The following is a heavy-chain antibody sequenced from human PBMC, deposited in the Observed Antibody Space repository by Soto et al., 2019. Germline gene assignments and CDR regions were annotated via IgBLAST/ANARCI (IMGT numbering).Heavy chain of an antibody. CDR3: APPGQIFCSGGNCYYDPNYYYGMDV. V-gene: IGHV3-23*01. CDR2: VTGSGSSQ. J-gene: IGHJ6*02. Sequence: EVQLLEAGGGLVQPGGSLRLSCAASGVTFSYYAMSWVRQAPGKGLEWVSVVTGSGSSQYYADSVQGRFTISRDNSKSTLYLQMNSLRTEDTAVYYCAPPGQIFCSGGNCYYDPNYYYGMDVWGPGTTVTVSS. D-gene: IGHD2-15*01. CDR1: GVTFSYYA.